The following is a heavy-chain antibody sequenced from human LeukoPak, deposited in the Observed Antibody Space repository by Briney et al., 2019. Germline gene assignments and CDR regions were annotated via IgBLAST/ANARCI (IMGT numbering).Heavy chain of an antibody. V-gene: IGHV4-31*03. Sequence: SETLSLTCTVSGGSISSGGYYWSWICQHPGKGLEWIGYIYYSGSTYYNPSLKSRVTISVDTSKNQFSLKLSSVTAADTAVYYCARAIIWFGELDSFDYWGQGTLVTVSS. CDR3: ARAIIWFGELDSFDY. CDR1: GGSISSGGYY. CDR2: IYYSGST. J-gene: IGHJ4*02. D-gene: IGHD3-10*01.